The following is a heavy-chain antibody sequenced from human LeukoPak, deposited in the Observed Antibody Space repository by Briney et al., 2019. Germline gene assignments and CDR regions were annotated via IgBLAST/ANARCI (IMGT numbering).Heavy chain of an antibody. J-gene: IGHJ4*02. Sequence: GGSLRLSCAASGFPFSSYWMSWVRQAPGKGLEWVANIKQDGSDKYYVDSAKGRFTISRDNSKNTLYLQMNSLRAEDTAVYYCAKDDDYGGNSGTADYWGQGTLVTVSS. CDR2: IKQDGSDK. V-gene: IGHV3-7*01. CDR1: GFPFSSYW. D-gene: IGHD4-23*01. CDR3: AKDDDYGGNSGTADY.